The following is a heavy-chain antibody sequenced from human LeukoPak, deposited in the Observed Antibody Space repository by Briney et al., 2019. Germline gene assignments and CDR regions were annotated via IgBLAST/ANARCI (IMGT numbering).Heavy chain of an antibody. CDR3: ATPAGPFGDYDY. V-gene: IGHV4-39*01. CDR2: IYYSGST. Sequence: PSETLSLTCTVSGDSISTSSYYWGWIRQPPGKGLEWLGCIYYSGSTYYNPSLKSRVTISVDTSKNQFSLNLYSVTAADTAVYYCATPAGPFGDYDYWGQGTLVTVSS. D-gene: IGHD4-17*01. J-gene: IGHJ4*02. CDR1: GDSISTSSYY.